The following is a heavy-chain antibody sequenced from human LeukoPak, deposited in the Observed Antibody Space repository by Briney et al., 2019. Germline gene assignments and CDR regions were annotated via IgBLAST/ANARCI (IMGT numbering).Heavy chain of an antibody. CDR1: GGSISSGSYY. CDR2: IYTSGST. D-gene: IGHD3-3*01. Sequence: PSQTLSLTCTVSGGSISSGSYYWSWIRQPAGKGLEWIGRIYTSGSTNYNPSLKSRVTISVDTSKNQFSLKLSSVTAADTAVYYCARVSEWLLYPNYYYYMDVWGKGTTVTVSS. V-gene: IGHV4-61*02. CDR3: ARVSEWLLYPNYYYYMDV. J-gene: IGHJ6*03.